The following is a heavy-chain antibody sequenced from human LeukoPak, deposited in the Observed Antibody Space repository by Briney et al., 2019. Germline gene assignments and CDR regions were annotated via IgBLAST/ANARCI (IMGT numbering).Heavy chain of an antibody. CDR1: GFIFRDFY. Sequence: GGSLRLSCEASGFIFRDFYMTWVRQAPGTGLEWVATINQDGSAEYYVDSVKGRFTMSRDNAKNSVYLQMDSLRAEETAVYYCARSVGASNNYFYYGMDVWGQGATVTVSS. CDR3: ARSVGASNNYFYYGMDV. J-gene: IGHJ6*02. D-gene: IGHD1-26*01. V-gene: IGHV3-7*01. CDR2: INQDGSAE.